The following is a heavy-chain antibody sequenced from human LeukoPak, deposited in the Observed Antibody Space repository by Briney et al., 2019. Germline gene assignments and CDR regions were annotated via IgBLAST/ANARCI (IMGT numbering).Heavy chain of an antibody. D-gene: IGHD3-22*01. CDR3: AKARYYDSSGPFDY. CDR1: GCTFSTYA. CDR2: ISGSATNT. Sequence: PGGSLRLSCAASGCTFSTYAMSWVRQAPGKGLEWVSSISGSATNTYYADSVKGRFTISRDKSKNTLDLQMNSLRAEDTAVYYCAKARYYDSSGPFDYWGQGTLVTVSS. V-gene: IGHV3-23*01. J-gene: IGHJ4*02.